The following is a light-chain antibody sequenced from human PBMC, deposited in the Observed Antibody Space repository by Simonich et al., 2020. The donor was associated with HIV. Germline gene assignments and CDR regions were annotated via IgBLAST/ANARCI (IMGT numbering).Light chain of an antibody. CDR2: GAT. CDR3: QQRSNWPPLT. Sequence: EVVMTQSPATLSVSPGERATLSCRASQSISRYLAWYQQKPGQTPTLLIYGATTRATGIPARFSGSGSGTEFTLTISSLEPEDFAVYYCQQRSNWPPLTFGGGTKVEIK. J-gene: IGKJ4*01. V-gene: IGKV3-15*01. CDR1: QSISRY.